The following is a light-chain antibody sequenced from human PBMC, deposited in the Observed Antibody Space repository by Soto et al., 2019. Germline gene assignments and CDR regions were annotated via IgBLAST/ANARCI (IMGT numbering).Light chain of an antibody. CDR3: HQYCSSPLT. J-gene: IGKJ3*01. CDR1: QSVTSNF. CDR2: GAS. V-gene: IGKV3-20*01. Sequence: EIELTQSPGTLSLSPGERATLTCRASQSVTSNFLAWYQQKPGQAPRLIMYGASSRATGIPDRCSGSGSGTDFTLTISRLEPEDCAQDYCHQYCSSPLTFGPGTKVDIK.